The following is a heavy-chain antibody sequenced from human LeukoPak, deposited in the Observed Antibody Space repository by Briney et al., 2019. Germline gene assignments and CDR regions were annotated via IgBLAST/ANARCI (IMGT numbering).Heavy chain of an antibody. CDR3: ARAGYSSSWYYY. Sequence: SEPRSLTGMVFGGSIVSNSWGWIGQPAGKGRGWIGRIYTSGSTNYNPSLKSRVTMSVDTSKNQFSLKLSSVTAADTAVYYCARAGYSSSWYYYWGQGTLVTVSS. CDR1: GGSIVSNS. CDR2: IYTSGST. V-gene: IGHV4-4*07. D-gene: IGHD6-13*01. J-gene: IGHJ4*02.